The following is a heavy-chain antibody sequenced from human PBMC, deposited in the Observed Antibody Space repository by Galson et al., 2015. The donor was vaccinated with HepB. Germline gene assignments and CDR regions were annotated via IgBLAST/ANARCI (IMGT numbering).Heavy chain of an antibody. Sequence: SLRLSCAASGFTFSSYAMHWVRQAPGKGLEWVAVISYDGSNKYYADSVKGRFTISRDNSKNTLYLQMNSLRAEDTAVYYCARDRADYCDYWGQGTLVTVSS. D-gene: IGHD3-10*01. CDR2: ISYDGSNK. CDR3: ARDRADYCDY. J-gene: IGHJ4*02. V-gene: IGHV3-30-3*01. CDR1: GFTFSSYA.